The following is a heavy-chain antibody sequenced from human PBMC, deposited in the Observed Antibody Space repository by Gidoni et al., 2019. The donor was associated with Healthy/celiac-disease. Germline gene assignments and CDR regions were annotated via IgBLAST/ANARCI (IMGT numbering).Heavy chain of an antibody. V-gene: IGHV2-70*04. Sequence: QVTLKESGPALVKPTQTLTLTCTFSGFSLSTSGMRVSWIRQPPGKALEWLARIDWDDDKFYSTSLKTRLTISKDTSKNQVVLTMTNMDPVDTATYYCARIMEESDSSGYYHYYFDYWGQGTLVTVSS. J-gene: IGHJ4*02. CDR3: ARIMEESDSSGYYHYYFDY. D-gene: IGHD3-22*01. CDR1: GFSLSTSGMR. CDR2: IDWDDDK.